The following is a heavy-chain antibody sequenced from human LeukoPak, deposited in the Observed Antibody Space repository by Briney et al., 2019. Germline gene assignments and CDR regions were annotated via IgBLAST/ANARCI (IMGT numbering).Heavy chain of an antibody. Sequence: GSLRLSCAAAGLTFSNYGMHWVRQAPGKGLQWVAYIRYDGRNKYSADSVKGRFTIYRDNSKSTLYLQMNSLRPEDTAVYYCAKSRQRSSVGGMDVWGQGTTVTVSS. CDR1: GLTFSNYG. CDR3: AKSRQRSSVGGMDV. V-gene: IGHV3-30*02. J-gene: IGHJ6*02. D-gene: IGHD3-22*01. CDR2: IRYDGRNK.